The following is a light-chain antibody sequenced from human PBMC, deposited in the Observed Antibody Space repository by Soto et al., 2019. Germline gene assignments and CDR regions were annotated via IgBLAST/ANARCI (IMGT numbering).Light chain of an antibody. V-gene: IGKV3-20*01. CDR2: DVS. Sequence: EIVLTQSPGTLSLSPGERATLSCRSSQSVSSSYLAWYQQKPGQAPRLLTYDVSSRATGIPDRFSGSGSGTDFTLPISRLEPEDFAVYYCKQYGSTPTFGQGTKVEIK. CDR3: KQYGSTPT. CDR1: QSVSSSY. J-gene: IGKJ1*01.